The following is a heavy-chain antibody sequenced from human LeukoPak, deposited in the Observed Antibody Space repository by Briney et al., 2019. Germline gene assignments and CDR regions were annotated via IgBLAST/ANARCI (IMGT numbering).Heavy chain of an antibody. V-gene: IGHV3-9*01. CDR3: AKDRYCGRTSCSGGLDS. CDR2: ISWNSVNI. D-gene: IGHD2-2*01. Sequence: PGGSLRLSCAVSGFTFGDFAMHWVRQVPGKGLEWVSVISWNSVNIGYADSVKGRFTISRDNAESSLYLQMDSLRPEDTALYYCAKDRYCGRTSCSGGLDSWGRGTLVTVSS. J-gene: IGHJ4*02. CDR1: GFTFGDFA.